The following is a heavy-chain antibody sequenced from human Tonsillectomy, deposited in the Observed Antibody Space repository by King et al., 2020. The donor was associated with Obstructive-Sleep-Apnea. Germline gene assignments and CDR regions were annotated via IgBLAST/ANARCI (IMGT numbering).Heavy chain of an antibody. D-gene: IGHD2-15*01. J-gene: IGHJ6*02. CDR2: ISSSSSYI. CDR1: GFTFSSYS. Sequence: VQLVESGGGLVKPGGSLRLSCAASGFTFSSYSMNWVRQAPGKGLEWVSSISSSSSYIYYADSVKGRFTISRDNAKTSLYLQMNSLRAEDTAVYYCARDLVVAADYYYYGMDVWGQGTTVTVSS. V-gene: IGHV3-21*01. CDR3: ARDLVVAADYYYYGMDV.